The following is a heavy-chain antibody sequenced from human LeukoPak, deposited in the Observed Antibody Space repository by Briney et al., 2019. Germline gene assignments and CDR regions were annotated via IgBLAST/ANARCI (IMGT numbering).Heavy chain of an antibody. CDR3: ARGRGQLDY. Sequence: GGSLRLSCAASGFTFSSYGMHWVRQAPGKGLEWVSGINWNGVTTVYADSVKGRFTISRDNAKNFLHLQMNSLRTEDTALYYCARGRGQLDYWGQGTLVTVSS. CDR1: GFTFSSYG. V-gene: IGHV3-20*04. CDR2: INWNGVTT. J-gene: IGHJ4*02. D-gene: IGHD3-16*01.